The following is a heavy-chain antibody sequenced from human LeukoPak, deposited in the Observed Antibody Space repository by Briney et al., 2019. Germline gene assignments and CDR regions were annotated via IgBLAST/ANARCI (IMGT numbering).Heavy chain of an antibody. V-gene: IGHV4-39*01. CDR2: IYYSGST. CDR1: GGSISSSSYY. CDR3: ARHLASDDAFDI. Sequence: SETLSLTCAVYGGSISSSSYYWGWIRQPPGKGLEWIGSIYYSGSTYYNPSLKSRVTISVDTSKNQFSLKLSSVTAADTAVYYCARHLASDDAFDIWGQGTMVTVSS. J-gene: IGHJ3*02.